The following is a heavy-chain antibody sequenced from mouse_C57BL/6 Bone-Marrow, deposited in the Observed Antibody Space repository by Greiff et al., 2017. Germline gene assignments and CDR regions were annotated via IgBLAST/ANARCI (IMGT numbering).Heavy chain of an antibody. D-gene: IGHD4-1*01. CDR2: IHPNSGST. Sequence: QVQLQQPGAELVKPGASVKLSCKASGYTFTSYWMHWVKQRPGQGLEWIGMIHPNSGSTNYNEKFKSKATLTVDKSSSTPYMQLSRLTSEDSAVYYCASSDWAWFAYWGQGTLVTVSA. J-gene: IGHJ3*01. CDR1: GYTFTSYW. CDR3: ASSDWAWFAY. V-gene: IGHV1-64*01.